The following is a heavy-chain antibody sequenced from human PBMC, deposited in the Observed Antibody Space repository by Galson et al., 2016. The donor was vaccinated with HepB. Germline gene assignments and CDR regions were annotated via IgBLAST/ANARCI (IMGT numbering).Heavy chain of an antibody. J-gene: IGHJ4*02. Sequence: SLRLSCAASGFVFSSYWMSWVRQAPGKGLEWVANIKLDGSEQFYVDAVKGRFTISRDNAQNSLYLEMNTLTVDDTAVYYCASSGYSSSWYDYWGQGTLVTVSS. CDR1: GFVFSSYW. CDR3: ASSGYSSSWYDY. D-gene: IGHD6-13*01. V-gene: IGHV3-7*01. CDR2: IKLDGSEQ.